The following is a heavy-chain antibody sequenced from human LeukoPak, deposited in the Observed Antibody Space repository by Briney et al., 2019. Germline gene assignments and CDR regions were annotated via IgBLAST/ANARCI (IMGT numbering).Heavy chain of an antibody. J-gene: IGHJ4*02. D-gene: IGHD3-3*01. CDR3: ARGERITIFGVVSLPNELRFSY. Sequence: SETLSLTCAVYGGSFSGYYWSWIRQPPGKGLEWIGEINHSGSTNYNPSLKSRVTISVDTSKNQFSLKLSSVTAADTAVYYCARGERITIFGVVSLPNELRFSYWGQGTLVTVSS. V-gene: IGHV4-34*01. CDR1: GGSFSGYY. CDR2: INHSGST.